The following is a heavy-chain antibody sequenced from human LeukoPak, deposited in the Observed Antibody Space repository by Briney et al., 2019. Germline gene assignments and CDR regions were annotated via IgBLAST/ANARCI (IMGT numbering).Heavy chain of an antibody. CDR1: GGSFSGYY. Sequence: SETLSLTCAVYGGSFSGYYWSWIRQPPGKGLEWIGEINHSGSTNYNPSLKSRVTISVDTSKNQFSLKLSSVTAADTAVYYCASRGRRLNPRVFDYWGQGTLVTVSS. D-gene: IGHD3-10*01. J-gene: IGHJ4*02. CDR3: ASRGRRLNPRVFDY. CDR2: INHSGST. V-gene: IGHV4-34*01.